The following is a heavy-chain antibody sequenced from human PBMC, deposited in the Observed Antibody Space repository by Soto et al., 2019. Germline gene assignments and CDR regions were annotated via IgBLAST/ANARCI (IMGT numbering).Heavy chain of an antibody. D-gene: IGHD4-17*01. CDR2: ISGSGGST. Sequence: HGGSLRLSCAASGFTFSSYAMSWVRQAPGKGLEWVSAISGSGGSTYYADSVKGRFTISRDNSKNTLYLQMNSLRAEDTAVYYCAKDPVPDYGDYWVEYFQHWGQGTLVTVSS. J-gene: IGHJ1*01. V-gene: IGHV3-23*01. CDR1: GFTFSSYA. CDR3: AKDPVPDYGDYWVEYFQH.